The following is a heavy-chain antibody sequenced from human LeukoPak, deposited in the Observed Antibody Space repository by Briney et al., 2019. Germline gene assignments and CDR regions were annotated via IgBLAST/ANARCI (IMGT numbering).Heavy chain of an antibody. D-gene: IGHD5-18*01. CDR1: GGSFGRYA. V-gene: IGHV1-69*13. Sequence: SVKVSCKAPGGSFGRYAISWVRQAPGQGLEWMGGIVPILGTANYAQKFQGGVTITADDSTGTAYMELTSLRSADTAVYYCARSQGYSYGSSYWGQGTLVTVSS. CDR2: IVPILGTA. J-gene: IGHJ4*02. CDR3: ARSQGYSYGSSY.